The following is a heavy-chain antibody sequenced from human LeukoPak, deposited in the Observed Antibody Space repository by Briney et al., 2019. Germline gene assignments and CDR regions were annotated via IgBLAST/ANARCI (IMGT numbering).Heavy chain of an antibody. CDR1: GFTFSSYS. J-gene: IGHJ4*02. V-gene: IGHV3-48*02. CDR3: ARGAPSGSYYGY. D-gene: IGHD1-26*01. Sequence: GGSLRLSCAASGFTFSSYSMNWVRQAPGKGLEWVSYISGSSSTIYYADSVKGRFTISRDNAKSSLYLQMNSLRDEDTAVYYCARGAPSGSYYGYWGQGTLVTVSS. CDR2: ISGSSSTI.